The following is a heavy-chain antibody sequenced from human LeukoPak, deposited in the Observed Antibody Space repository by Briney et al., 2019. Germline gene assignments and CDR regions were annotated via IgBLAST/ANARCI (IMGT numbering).Heavy chain of an antibody. J-gene: IGHJ4*02. Sequence: GGSLRLSCEASGFTFSTYGMSWVRQAPGKGLEWVSAISGSGGSTYYADSVKGRVTISRDNSKNTLYLQMNSLRAEDTAVYYCARDRIVAEFDYWGQGTLVTVSS. CDR1: GFTFSTYG. CDR2: ISGSGGST. V-gene: IGHV3-23*01. CDR3: ARDRIVAEFDY. D-gene: IGHD3-16*02.